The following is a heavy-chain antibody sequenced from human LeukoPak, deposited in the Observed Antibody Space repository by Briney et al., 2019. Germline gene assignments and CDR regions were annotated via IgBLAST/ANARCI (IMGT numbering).Heavy chain of an antibody. CDR3: ASDFRSYNIRWCLDY. CDR2: IWSDGSNK. J-gene: IGHJ4*02. D-gene: IGHD2-8*02. V-gene: IGHV3-30*02. Sequence: GGSLRLSCAASGITFSTSGMHWVRQAPGKGLEWVAFIWSDGSNKYYADSVKGRFTISRDNSKNTLYLQMNSLRAEDTAVYYCASDFRSYNIRWCLDYWGQGTLVTVSS. CDR1: GITFSTSG.